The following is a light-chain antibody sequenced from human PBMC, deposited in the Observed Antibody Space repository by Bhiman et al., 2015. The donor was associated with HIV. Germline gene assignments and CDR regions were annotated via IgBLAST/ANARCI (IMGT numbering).Light chain of an antibody. CDR3: STWDDNLNGRI. V-gene: IGLV2-14*03. CDR2: DVT. CDR1: SSDVGGYNY. J-gene: IGLJ2*01. Sequence: QSALTQPASVSGSPGQSITISCTGTSSDVGGYNYVSWCQQHPGKAPKLLIYDVTERPSGVPDRFSGSKSGTSASLAISGLRSEDEADYYCSTWDDNLNGRIFGGGTKLTVL.